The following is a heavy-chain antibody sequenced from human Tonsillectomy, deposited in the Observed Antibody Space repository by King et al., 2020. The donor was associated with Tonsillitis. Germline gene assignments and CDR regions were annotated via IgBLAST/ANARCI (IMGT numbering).Heavy chain of an antibody. Sequence: VQLQESGPGLVKPSQTLSLTCTVSGASIRLDDYYWSWIRQPPGKGLEWIGTIFYSGNNHYNPSLKSRLTMAVDTSRRQFSLKLTSMSAADTAVYYYARLRSSPYFFDLWGRGTLVTVSS. J-gene: IGHJ2*01. V-gene: IGHV4-30-4*08. CDR3: ARLRSSPYFFDL. CDR2: IFYSGNN. CDR1: GASIRLDDYY. D-gene: IGHD2-2*01.